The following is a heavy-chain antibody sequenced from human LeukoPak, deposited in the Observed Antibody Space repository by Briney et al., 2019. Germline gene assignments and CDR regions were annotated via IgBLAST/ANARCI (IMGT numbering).Heavy chain of an antibody. CDR3: ARHSGGSGSSTYAQYFDY. D-gene: IGHD3-10*01. J-gene: IGHJ4*02. CDR2: IFYTGSP. CDR1: GGSISSYY. Sequence: PSETLPLTCIVSGGSISSYYWSWIRQPPGKGLEWIGYIFYTGSPNYNPSLKSRVTLSLDTSKNQFSLNLSSVTAADTAVYYCARHSGGSGSSTYAQYFDYWGQGTQVTVSS. V-gene: IGHV4-59*08.